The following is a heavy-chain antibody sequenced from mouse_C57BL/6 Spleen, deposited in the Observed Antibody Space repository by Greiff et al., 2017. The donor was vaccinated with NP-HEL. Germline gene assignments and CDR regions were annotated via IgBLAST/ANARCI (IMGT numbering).Heavy chain of an antibody. J-gene: IGHJ3*01. D-gene: IGHD2-3*01. CDR1: GYTFTSYW. V-gene: IGHV1-64*01. CDR2: IHPNSGST. Sequence: QVQLQQPGAELVKPGASVKLSCKASGYTFTSYWMHWVKQRPGQGLEWIGMIHPNSGSTNYNEKFKSKATLTVDKSSSTAYMQLSSLTSEDSAVYYCARKEGRDGYSWFAYWGQGTLVTVSA. CDR3: ARKEGRDGYSWFAY.